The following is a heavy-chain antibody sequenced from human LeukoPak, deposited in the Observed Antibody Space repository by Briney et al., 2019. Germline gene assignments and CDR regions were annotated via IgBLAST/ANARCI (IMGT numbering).Heavy chain of an antibody. CDR3: ARGLFPYY. J-gene: IGHJ4*02. Sequence: GGSLRLSCAASGFTVSNNRLSWVRQAPGMGLEWVSTIYSDGNTYYPDSVKGRFTISRDNSKNTLYLQMNSLRAEDTAVYYCARGLFPYYWGQGTLVTVSS. V-gene: IGHV3-53*01. CDR2: IYSDGNT. CDR1: GFTVSNNR.